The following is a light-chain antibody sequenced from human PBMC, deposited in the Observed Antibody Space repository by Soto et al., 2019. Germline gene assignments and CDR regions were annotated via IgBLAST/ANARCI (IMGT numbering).Light chain of an antibody. J-gene: IGLJ1*01. CDR1: SSDVGGYSY. Sequence: QSVLTQPASVSGSPGQSITISCTGTSSDVGGYSYVSWYQHHPGKAPKLMIYGVSNRPSGVSNRFSGSKSGSTASLTISGLQAEDEADYYCCSYTSSSTLYVFGTGTKVTVL. CDR2: GVS. V-gene: IGLV2-14*01. CDR3: CSYTSSSTLYV.